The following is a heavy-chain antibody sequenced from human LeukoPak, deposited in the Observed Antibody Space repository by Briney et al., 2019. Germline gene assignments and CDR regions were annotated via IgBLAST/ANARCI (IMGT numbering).Heavy chain of an antibody. Sequence: GGSLRLPCAASGFTFSSYSMNWVRQAPGKGLEWVSSISSSSSYIYYADSVKGRFTISRDNAKNSLYLQMNSLRAEDTAVYYCARDSSSWYRPSWFDPWGQGTLVTVSS. J-gene: IGHJ5*02. CDR1: GFTFSSYS. D-gene: IGHD6-13*01. CDR2: ISSSSSYI. V-gene: IGHV3-21*01. CDR3: ARDSSSWYRPSWFDP.